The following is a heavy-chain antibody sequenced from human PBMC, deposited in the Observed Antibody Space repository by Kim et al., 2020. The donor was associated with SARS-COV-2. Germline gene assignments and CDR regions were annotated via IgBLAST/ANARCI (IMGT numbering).Heavy chain of an antibody. Sequence: NSTAFLRGRVPISVDTSKNRFSLKLTSVTAADTAVYYCARYRYSGYDFDYWGQGALVTVSS. CDR3: ARYRYSGYDFDY. V-gene: IGHV4-59*10. D-gene: IGHD5-12*01. J-gene: IGHJ4*02.